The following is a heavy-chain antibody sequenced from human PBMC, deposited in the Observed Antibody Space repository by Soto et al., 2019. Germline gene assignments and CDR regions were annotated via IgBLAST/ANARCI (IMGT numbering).Heavy chain of an antibody. V-gene: IGHV3-23*01. CDR1: GFTFSSYA. J-gene: IGHJ4*02. CDR3: AKDAAYASGTYCDFDY. D-gene: IGHD3-10*01. Sequence: GGSLRLSCAASGFTFSSYAMSWVRQAPGKGLEWVSTISGGGGSTYYADSVKGQFTISRDNSKNTLYLQMNSLRAEDTAVYYCAKDAAYASGTYCDFDYWGQGTLVTVSS. CDR2: ISGGGGST.